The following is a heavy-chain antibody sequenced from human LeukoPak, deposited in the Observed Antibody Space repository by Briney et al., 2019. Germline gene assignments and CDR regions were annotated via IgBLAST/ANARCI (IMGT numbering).Heavy chain of an antibody. V-gene: IGHV3-30*02. CDR3: AKDRTPWVVVPAASSY. J-gene: IGHJ4*02. CDR2: IRYDGSNK. Sequence: GGSLRLSCAASGFTFSSYGMHWVRQAPGKGLEWVAFIRYDGSNKYYADSVKGRFAISRDNSKNTLYLQMNSLRAEDTAVYYCAKDRTPWVVVPAASSYWGQGTLVTVSS. D-gene: IGHD2-2*01. CDR1: GFTFSSYG.